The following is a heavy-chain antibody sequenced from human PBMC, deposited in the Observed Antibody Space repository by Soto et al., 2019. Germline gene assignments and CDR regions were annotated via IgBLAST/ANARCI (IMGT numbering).Heavy chain of an antibody. J-gene: IGHJ6*03. CDR1: GGSISSYY. V-gene: IGHV4-59*08. CDR3: ARAGGAYYYYYYMDV. CDR2: IYYSGST. Sequence: SETLSLTCTVSGGSISSYYWSWIRQPPGKGLEWIGYIYYSGSTNYNPSLKGRVTISVDTSKNQFSLKLSSVTAADTAVYYCARAGGAYYYYYYMDVWGKGTTVTVSS.